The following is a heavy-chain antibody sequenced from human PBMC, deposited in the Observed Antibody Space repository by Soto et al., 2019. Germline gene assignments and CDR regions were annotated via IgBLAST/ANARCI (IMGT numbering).Heavy chain of an antibody. CDR1: GYTLTSYD. Sequence: GASVKVSCKASGYTLTSYDINWVRQATGQGLEWMGWMNPNSGNTGYAQKFQGRVTMTRNTSISTAYMELSSLRSEDTAVYYCARGVELGAAPSADYYYYYYMDVWGKGTTVTVSS. CDR2: MNPNSGNT. J-gene: IGHJ6*03. D-gene: IGHD1-26*01. V-gene: IGHV1-8*01. CDR3: ARGVELGAAPSADYYYYYYMDV.